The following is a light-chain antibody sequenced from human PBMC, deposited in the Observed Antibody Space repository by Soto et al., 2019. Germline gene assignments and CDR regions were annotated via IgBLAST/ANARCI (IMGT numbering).Light chain of an antibody. CDR1: SSDVGSYNL. CDR2: EGS. Sequence: QSALTQPASVSGSPGQSITISCTGTSSDVGSYNLVSWYQQHPGKAPKLMIYEGSKRPSGLSNRFSGSKSGNTASLTISGLQAEDEADYYCCSYAGSAYVFGTGTKLTVL. V-gene: IGLV2-23*01. J-gene: IGLJ1*01. CDR3: CSYAGSAYV.